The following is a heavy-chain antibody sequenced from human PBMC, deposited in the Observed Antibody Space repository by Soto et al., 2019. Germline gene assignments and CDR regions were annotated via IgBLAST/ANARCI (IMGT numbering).Heavy chain of an antibody. CDR2: INHSGST. V-gene: IGHV4-34*01. Sequence: PSETLSLTCAVYGGSFSGYYWSWIRQPPGKGLERIGEINHSGSTNYNPSLKSRVTISVDTSKNQFSLKLSSVTAADTAVYYCARGVTDYYDSSGYYLGPYYYYGMDVWGQGTTVTVSS. CDR1: GGSFSGYY. J-gene: IGHJ6*02. CDR3: ARGVTDYYDSSGYYLGPYYYYGMDV. D-gene: IGHD3-22*01.